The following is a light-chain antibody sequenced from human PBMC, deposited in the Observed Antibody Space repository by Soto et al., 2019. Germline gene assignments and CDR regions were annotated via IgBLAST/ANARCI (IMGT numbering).Light chain of an antibody. V-gene: IGKV3-15*01. CDR2: GAS. CDR1: QSVSSN. J-gene: IGKJ1*01. CDR3: QQYNNWPRV. Sequence: EIVMTQSPGTLSVSPGERATLSCRASQSVSSNLAWYQQKPGQAPRLLIYGASTRATGIPARFSGSGSGTEFTLTISSLQSEDVAVYYCQQYNNWPRVFGQGIKVEIK.